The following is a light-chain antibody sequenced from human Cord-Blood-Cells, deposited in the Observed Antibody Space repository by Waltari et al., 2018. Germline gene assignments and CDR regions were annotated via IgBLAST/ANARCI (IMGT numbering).Light chain of an antibody. CDR1: QRISSY. CDR2: PGC. J-gene: IGKJ2*01. Sequence: DIQVTQSLSSLSASVAHRVTITSRARQRISSYLNWYQQRPGKAPKLLIYPGCSLQSGVALRFSGSGPVTDFTLSNSNLQPEEFATYYSHQRYSTPYNFGQGTQLEVK. V-gene: IGKV1-39*01. CDR3: HQRYSTPYN.